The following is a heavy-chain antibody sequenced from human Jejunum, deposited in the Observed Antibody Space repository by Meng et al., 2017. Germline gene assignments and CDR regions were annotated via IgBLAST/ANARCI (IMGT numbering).Heavy chain of an antibody. V-gene: IGHV3-74*01. D-gene: IGHD2-8*02. CDR2: INSDGSSA. CDR1: GFNLRSYW. J-gene: IGHJ5*02. Sequence: EVELVESGGGLVQAWGSLRLSCAASGFNLRSYWMQWVRQAPGKGLVWLARINSDGSSARYADSVKGRFTISRDNAKNTLFLQMDSLRAEDTAVYYCTRGTEVLSDKGDLWGQGTLVTVSS. CDR3: TRGTEVLSDKGDL.